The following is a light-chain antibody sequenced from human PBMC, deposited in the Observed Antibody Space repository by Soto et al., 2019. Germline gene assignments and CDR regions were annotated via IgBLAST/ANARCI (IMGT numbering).Light chain of an antibody. Sequence: EIVMTQSPATLSVSPGERATLSCRASQSVSSNLAWYQQKPGQAPRLLIYGASSRATGIPERFSGSGSGTDFTLIISRLEPEDFAVYFCQQYGSSPPYTFGQGTKVDI. CDR1: QSVSSN. V-gene: IGKV3-20*01. CDR3: QQYGSSPPYT. CDR2: GAS. J-gene: IGKJ2*01.